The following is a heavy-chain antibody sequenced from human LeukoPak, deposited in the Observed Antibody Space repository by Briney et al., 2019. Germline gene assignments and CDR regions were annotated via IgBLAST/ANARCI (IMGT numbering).Heavy chain of an antibody. J-gene: IGHJ4*02. CDR1: GYTFTRYG. CDR2: ISAYNGNT. Sequence: ASVKVCCKASGYTFTRYGISWVRQAPGQGLEWMGWISAYNGNTNYAQKLQGRVTMTTDTSTSTAYMELRSLRSDDTAVYYCAREHYGGNSYYFDYWGQGTLVTVSS. CDR3: AREHYGGNSYYFDY. D-gene: IGHD4-23*01. V-gene: IGHV1-18*01.